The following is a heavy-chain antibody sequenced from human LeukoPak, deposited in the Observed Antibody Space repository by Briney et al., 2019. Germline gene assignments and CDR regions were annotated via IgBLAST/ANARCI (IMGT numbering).Heavy chain of an antibody. CDR3: ARRFRD. J-gene: IGHJ4*02. V-gene: IGHV3-48*03. CDR2: IRHDGSLK. CDR1: GLTFSGFE. Sequence: GGSLRLSCIGSGLTFSGFELNWVRQVPGKGLEWVAYIRHDGSLKTYADSMRGRFTISRDDAKNSLYLQMDSLRVEDTATYYCARRFRDWGRGILVTVSS.